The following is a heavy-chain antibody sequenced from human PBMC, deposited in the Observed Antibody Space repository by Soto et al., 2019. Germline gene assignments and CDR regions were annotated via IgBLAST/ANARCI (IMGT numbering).Heavy chain of an antibody. CDR2: IYYSGST. CDR3: ARDSIVVPTLGWFDP. Sequence: PSETLSLTCTVSGGSISSGDYYWSWIRQPPGKGLEWIGYIYYSGSTYYNPSLKSRVTISVDTSKNQFSLKLSSVTAADTAVYYCARDSIVVPTLGWFDPWGQGTLVTVSS. D-gene: IGHD2-21*01. CDR1: GGSISSGDYY. J-gene: IGHJ5*02. V-gene: IGHV4-30-4*01.